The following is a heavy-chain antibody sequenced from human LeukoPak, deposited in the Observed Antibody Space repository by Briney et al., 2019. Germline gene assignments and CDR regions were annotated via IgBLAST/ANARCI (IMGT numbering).Heavy chain of an antibody. D-gene: IGHD3-9*01. CDR2: IYHSGST. CDR1: GGSISSSNW. CDR3: ARGPWDILTGYYNRAFDY. V-gene: IGHV4-4*02. J-gene: IGHJ4*02. Sequence: PSGTLSLTCAVSGGSISSSNWWSWVRQPPGKGLEWIGEIYHSGSTNYNPSLKSRVTISVDKSKNHFSLKLSSVTAADTAVYYCARGPWDILTGYYNRAFDYWGQGTLVTVSS.